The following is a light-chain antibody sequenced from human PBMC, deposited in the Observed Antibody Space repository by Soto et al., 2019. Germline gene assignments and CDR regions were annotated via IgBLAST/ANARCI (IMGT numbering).Light chain of an antibody. Sequence: EIVLTQSPGTLSLSPGERATLSCRASQSVSATYFAWYQQKPGQAPRLLIYGASNRATGIPDRFTGSGSGTDFTLTISRLEPEDFAVYFCQQYVSSPMYTFGQGTKLEIK. CDR1: QSVSATY. CDR3: QQYVSSPMYT. CDR2: GAS. J-gene: IGKJ2*01. V-gene: IGKV3-20*01.